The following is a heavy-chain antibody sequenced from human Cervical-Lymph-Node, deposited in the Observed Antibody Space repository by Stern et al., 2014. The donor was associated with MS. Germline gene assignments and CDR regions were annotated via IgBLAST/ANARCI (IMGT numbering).Heavy chain of an antibody. Sequence: VPLVESGAEVKKPGASVKVSCKASGYSFTAYFIHWVRQAPGQGLEWLGWISTDTGGANYAQRFQGRVTMTRDTSISTTYMELSRLRSDDTAVYYCARDRGSHSEYWGQGTLVTVSS. CDR2: ISTDTGGA. V-gene: IGHV1-2*02. D-gene: IGHD1-26*01. CDR3: ARDRGSHSEY. CDR1: GYSFTAYF. J-gene: IGHJ4*02.